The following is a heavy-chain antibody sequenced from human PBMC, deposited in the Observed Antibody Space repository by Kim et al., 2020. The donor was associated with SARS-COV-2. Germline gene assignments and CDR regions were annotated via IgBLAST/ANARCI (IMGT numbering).Heavy chain of an antibody. J-gene: IGHJ4*02. CDR1: GFTFSSYG. CDR3: AKEDYGDYGDGY. V-gene: IGHV3-30*18. D-gene: IGHD4-17*01. Sequence: GGSLRLSCAASGFTFSSYGMHWVRQAPGKGLEWVAVISYDGSNKYYADSVKGRFTISRDNSKNTLYLQMNSLRAEDTAVYYCAKEDYGDYGDGYWGQGTLVTVSS. CDR2: ISYDGSNK.